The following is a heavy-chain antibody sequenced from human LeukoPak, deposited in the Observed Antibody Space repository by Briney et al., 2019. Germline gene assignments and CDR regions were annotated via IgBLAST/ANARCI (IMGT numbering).Heavy chain of an antibody. V-gene: IGHV1-46*01. D-gene: IGHD4-23*01. CDR3: ARDFLGYGGNGRNYFDY. Sequence: GASVKVSCKASGYSFTTYYMHWVRQAPGQGLEWMGIINPSGGSTSYAQTFQGRVTMTRDTSTSTVYMELSNLRSEDAAVYYCARDFLGYGGNGRNYFDYWGQGTLVTVSS. J-gene: IGHJ4*02. CDR2: INPSGGST. CDR1: GYSFTTYY.